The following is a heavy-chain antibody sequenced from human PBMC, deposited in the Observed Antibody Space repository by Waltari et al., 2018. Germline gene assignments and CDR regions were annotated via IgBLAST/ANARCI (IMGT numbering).Heavy chain of an antibody. CDR3: ARLPHDSQPGP. V-gene: IGHV3-48*03. J-gene: IGHJ5*02. Sequence: EVQLVESGGGVVQPGGSLRLSCAASVFPFVNNVLNWVRQAPGKGLEWVSFISGSGSAKNYADSVKGRFTISRDNARNSLFLQMDSLRAEDTAVYYCARLPHDSQPGPWGQGTLVTVSS. D-gene: IGHD1-1*01. CDR2: ISGSGSAK. CDR1: VFPFVNNV.